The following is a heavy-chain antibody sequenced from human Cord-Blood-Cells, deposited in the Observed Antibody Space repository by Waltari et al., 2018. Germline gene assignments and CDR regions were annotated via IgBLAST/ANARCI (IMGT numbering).Heavy chain of an antibody. CDR3: ARYSSSWYWFDP. D-gene: IGHD6-13*01. J-gene: IGHJ5*02. CDR1: GGPISSSSYY. Sequence: QLQLQESGPGLVKPSETLSLTCTVSGGPISSSSYYWGWTRQPPGKGLEWIGSIYYSGSTYYNPSLKSRVTISVDTSKNQFSLKLSSVTAADTAVYYCARYSSSWYWFDPWGQGTLVTVSS. CDR2: IYYSGST. V-gene: IGHV4-39*01.